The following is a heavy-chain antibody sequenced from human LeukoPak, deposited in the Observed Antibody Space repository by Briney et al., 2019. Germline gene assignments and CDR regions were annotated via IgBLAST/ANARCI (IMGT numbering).Heavy chain of an antibody. V-gene: IGHV1-69*05. CDR2: IIPIFGTA. J-gene: IGHJ6*03. CDR1: GGTFSSYA. CDR3: ARGTTPYYYYYYMDV. Sequence: GASVKVSCKASGGTFSSYAISWVRQAPGQGLEWMGGIIPIFGTANYAQKFQGRVTITTDESTSTAYMELSSLRSEDTAVYYCARGTTPYYYYYYMDVWGKGTTVTVSS. D-gene: IGHD4-11*01.